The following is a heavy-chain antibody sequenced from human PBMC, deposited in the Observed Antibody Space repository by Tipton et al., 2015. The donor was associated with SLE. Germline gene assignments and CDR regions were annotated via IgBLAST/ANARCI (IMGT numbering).Heavy chain of an antibody. CDR1: GGPISSSSSY. CDR2: IYYSGST. D-gene: IGHD4-17*01. J-gene: IGHJ3*02. CDR3: ARDQNLRGYLRI. Sequence: TLSLTCTVSGGPISSSSSYWGWIRQPPGKGLEWIGSIYYSGSTYYNPSLKSRVTISVDTSKNQFSLKLSSVTAADTAVYYCARDQNLRGYLRIWGQGTMVTVAS. V-gene: IGHV4-39*07.